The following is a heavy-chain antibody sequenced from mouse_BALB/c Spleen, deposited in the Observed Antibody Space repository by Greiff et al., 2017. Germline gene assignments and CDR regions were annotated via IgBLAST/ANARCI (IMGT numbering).Heavy chain of an antibody. D-gene: IGHD2-1*01. Sequence: EVKVEESGPGLVKPSQSLSLTCTVTGYSITSDYAWNWIRQFPGNKLEWMGYISYSGSTSYNPSLKSRISITRDTSKNQFFLQLNSVTTEDTATYYCARDYGNPFDYWGQGTTLTVSS. CDR1: GYSITSDYA. CDR3: ARDYGNPFDY. J-gene: IGHJ2*01. CDR2: ISYSGST. V-gene: IGHV3-2*02.